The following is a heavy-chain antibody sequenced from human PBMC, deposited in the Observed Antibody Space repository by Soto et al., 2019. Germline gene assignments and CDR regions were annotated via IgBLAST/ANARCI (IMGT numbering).Heavy chain of an antibody. V-gene: IGHV3-23*01. D-gene: IGHD6-13*01. CDR2: ISGSGGST. CDR1: GFTFSSYA. J-gene: IGHJ4*02. CDR3: ARGGSGWYLTFIDY. Sequence: GGSLRLSCAASGFTFSSYAMSWVRQAPGKGLEWVSGISGSGGSTYYADSVKGRFTISRDNSKNTLYLQMNSLRAEDTAVYYCARGGSGWYLTFIDYWGQGTQVTVSS.